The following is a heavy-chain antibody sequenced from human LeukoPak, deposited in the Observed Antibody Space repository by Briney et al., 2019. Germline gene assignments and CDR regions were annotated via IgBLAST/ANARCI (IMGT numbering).Heavy chain of an antibody. CDR1: GYTFTSYD. V-gene: IGHV1-8*01. CDR2: MNPNSGNT. Sequence: ASVKVSCKASGYTFTSYDINWVRQASGQGLEWMGWMNPNSGNTGYAQKFQGRVTMTRNTSISTAYMELSSLRSEDTAVYYCARGEGITMVRGVMDVWGKGTTVTISS. D-gene: IGHD3-10*01. J-gene: IGHJ6*04. CDR3: ARGEGITMVRGVMDV.